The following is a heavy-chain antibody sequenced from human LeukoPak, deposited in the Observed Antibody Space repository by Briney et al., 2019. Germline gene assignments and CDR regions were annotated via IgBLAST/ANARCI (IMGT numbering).Heavy chain of an antibody. V-gene: IGHV4-59*02. Sequence: PSETLSLTCIGSDDSVNTYYCSWIRQAPGKGLEWIGDIYNRGSTKYNPSLKSRATISVDTSKNQFSLKLTSVTAADTAVYYCAMSNTVRRPFFDPWGQGTLVTVSS. CDR1: DDSVNTYY. CDR3: AMSNTVRRPFFDP. J-gene: IGHJ5*02. CDR2: IYNRGST. D-gene: IGHD4-11*01.